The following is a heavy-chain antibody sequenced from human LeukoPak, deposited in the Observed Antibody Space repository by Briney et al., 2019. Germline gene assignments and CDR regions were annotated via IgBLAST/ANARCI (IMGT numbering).Heavy chain of an antibody. CDR1: RYTLTELF. J-gene: IGHJ4*02. D-gene: IGHD2-2*01. V-gene: IGHV1-24*01. CDR3: ARKAVPAAGGNFDY. Sequence: ASVKVSCKVCRYTLTELFMHWVRQATGKGLEWMGCFDPEDGETIYAQKFQGRVTMTEDTSTDTAYMELSSLRSEDTAVYYCARKAVPAAGGNFDYLGQGTLVTVSS. CDR2: FDPEDGET.